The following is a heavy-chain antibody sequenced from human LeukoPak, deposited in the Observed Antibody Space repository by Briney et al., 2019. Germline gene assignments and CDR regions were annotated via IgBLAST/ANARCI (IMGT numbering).Heavy chain of an antibody. V-gene: IGHV3-48*01. CDR2: ISSSSSTI. J-gene: IGHJ4*02. D-gene: IGHD6-6*01. CDR1: GFTFSSYS. Sequence: GGSLRLSCAASGFTFSSYSMNWVRQAPGKGLEWVSYISSSSSTIYYADSVKGRFTISRDNAKNSLYLQMNSLRAEDTAVYYCARDQQLGTLDYWGQGTLVTVSS. CDR3: ARDQQLGTLDY.